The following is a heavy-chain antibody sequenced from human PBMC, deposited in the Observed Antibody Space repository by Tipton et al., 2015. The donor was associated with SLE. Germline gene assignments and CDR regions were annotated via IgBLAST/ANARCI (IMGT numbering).Heavy chain of an antibody. CDR3: ARGLRWGNAWCFDV. D-gene: IGHD7-27*01. J-gene: IGHJ2*01. V-gene: IGHV4-59*01. CDR1: GDSFLGYY. Sequence: TLSLSCTVSGDSFLGYYWNWIRQSPGKGLEWIGYTYDSGDTYYNPSLESRVAMSVDTSKNQFSLKLRSVTAADTAVYYCARGLRWGNAWCFDVWGRGTQVTVSS. CDR2: TYDSGDT.